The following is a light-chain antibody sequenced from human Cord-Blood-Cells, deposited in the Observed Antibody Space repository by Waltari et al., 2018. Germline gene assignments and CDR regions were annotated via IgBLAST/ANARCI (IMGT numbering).Light chain of an antibody. J-gene: IGLJ2*01. CDR1: SSDVGSYNL. V-gene: IGLV2-23*01. CDR2: EGS. Sequence: QSALTQPASVSGSPGQSITISCTGTSSDVGSYNLVSWYQQHPGKAPKLMIYEGSKRPSGVSNRFSGSKSGNTASLTISVLQAEDEADYYYCSYAGSSTLVFGGGTKLTVL. CDR3: CSYAGSSTLV.